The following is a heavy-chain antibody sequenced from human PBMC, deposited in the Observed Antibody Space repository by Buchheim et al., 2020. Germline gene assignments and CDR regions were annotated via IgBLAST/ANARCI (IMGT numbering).Heavy chain of an antibody. CDR2: ISSSSVTI. V-gene: IGHV3-48*01. D-gene: IGHD3-3*01. J-gene: IGHJ4*02. CDR1: GFTFSSYS. CDR3: ARVGAVQETVDY. Sequence: EVQLVESGGGLVQPGGSLRLSCAASGFTFSSYSMNWVRQAPGKGLEWVSFISSSSVTIYYADSVKGRFTISRDNAKNSLCLQMNSLRAEDTAVYYCARVGAVQETVDYWGQGTL.